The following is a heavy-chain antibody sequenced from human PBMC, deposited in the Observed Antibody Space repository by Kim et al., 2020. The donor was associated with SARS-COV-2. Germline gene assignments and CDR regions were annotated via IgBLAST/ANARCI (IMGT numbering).Heavy chain of an antibody. D-gene: IGHD3-3*01. V-gene: IGHV4-34*01. CDR3: ARARLYYDFWSGPDY. J-gene: IGHJ4*02. Sequence: PSLKSRVTISVDTSKNQFSLKLSSVTAADTAVYYCARARLYYDFWSGPDYWGQGTLVTVSS.